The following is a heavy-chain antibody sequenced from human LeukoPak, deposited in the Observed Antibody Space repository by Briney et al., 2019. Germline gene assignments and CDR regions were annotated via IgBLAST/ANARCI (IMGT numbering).Heavy chain of an antibody. D-gene: IGHD3-10*01. J-gene: IGHJ5*02. CDR3: AKVTMARWCDT. V-gene: IGHV3-11*01. Sequence: GGSLRLSCAASGFTFTDYYMSWIRQAPGKGLEWVSYITNSGTTIYYADSVKGRFTISRDNSKSTLYLQMNSLRAEDTAVYHCAKVTMARWCDTWGQGTQVTVSS. CDR2: ITNSGTTI. CDR1: GFTFTDYY.